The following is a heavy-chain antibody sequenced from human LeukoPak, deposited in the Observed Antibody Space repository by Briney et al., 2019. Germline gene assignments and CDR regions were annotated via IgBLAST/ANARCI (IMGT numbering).Heavy chain of an antibody. J-gene: IGHJ3*02. D-gene: IGHD3-16*01. Sequence: GGSLRLSCAASGFTLSSFGMVWVRQAPGKGLEWVPLMWYDGRNKYYADSVKGRFTISRDNSKNTVYLQMNSLRGEDTAVYYCARVGDMEAFDIWGQGTRVTVSS. CDR3: ARVGDMEAFDI. CDR1: GFTLSSFG. V-gene: IGHV3-33*01. CDR2: MWYDGRNK.